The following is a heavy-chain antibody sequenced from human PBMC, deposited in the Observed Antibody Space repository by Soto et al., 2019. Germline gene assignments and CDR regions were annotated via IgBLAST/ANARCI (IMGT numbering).Heavy chain of an antibody. V-gene: IGHV4-59*01. CDR1: GGSISSYY. CDR2: LSYSGST. Sequence: SETLSLTCSVSGGSISSYYWSWIRQPPGKGLEWIGYLSYSGSTNYNPSLKSRVTISVDTSKNQFSLKLSSVTAADTAVYYCARDHREYSSSSNWFDPWGQGTLVTVSS. J-gene: IGHJ5*02. D-gene: IGHD6-6*01. CDR3: ARDHREYSSSSNWFDP.